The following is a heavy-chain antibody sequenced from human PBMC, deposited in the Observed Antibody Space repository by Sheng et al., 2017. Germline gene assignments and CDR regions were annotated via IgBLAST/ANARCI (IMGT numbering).Heavy chain of an antibody. CDR3: ARGHPTTRIAVGVFEKSDAFDI. D-gene: IGHD6-19*01. CDR2: IYTSGST. J-gene: IGHJ3*02. Sequence: QVQLQESGPGLVKPSETLSLTCTVSGGSISSYYWSWIRQPAGKGLEWIGRIYTSGSTNYNPSLKSRVTMSVDTSKNQFSLKLSSVTAADTAVYYCARGHPTTRIAVGVFEKSDAFDIWGQGTMVTVSS. V-gene: IGHV4-4*07. CDR1: GGSISSYY.